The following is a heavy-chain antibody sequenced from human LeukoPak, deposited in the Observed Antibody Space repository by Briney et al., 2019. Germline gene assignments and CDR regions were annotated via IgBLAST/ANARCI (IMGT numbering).Heavy chain of an antibody. J-gene: IGHJ3*02. CDR3: AREALNTVVTLSDAFDI. D-gene: IGHD4-23*01. Sequence: GSLSLSCAASGFPFSSYWMHWVRQAPGKGLVWVSRINSDGSSTSYADSVKGRFTISRDNAKNTLYLQMNSLGAEDTAVYYCAREALNTVVTLSDAFDIWGQGTMVTVSS. CDR2: INSDGSST. V-gene: IGHV3-74*01. CDR1: GFPFSSYW.